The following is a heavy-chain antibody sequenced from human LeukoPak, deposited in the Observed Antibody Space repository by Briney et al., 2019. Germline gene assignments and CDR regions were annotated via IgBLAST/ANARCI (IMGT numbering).Heavy chain of an antibody. Sequence: GGPRGLSWEASELKFGSYWMSWFRRPPGKGLGWVANINQDGSEDAYVDSVKGRFTISRDNARNSLYLRMNSLRAEDTAVYYCATFDYFDSGGLFDCWGQGTLVTVSS. D-gene: IGHD3-10*01. CDR1: ELKFGSYW. CDR2: INQDGSED. V-gene: IGHV3-7*01. CDR3: ATFDYFDSGGLFDC. J-gene: IGHJ4*02.